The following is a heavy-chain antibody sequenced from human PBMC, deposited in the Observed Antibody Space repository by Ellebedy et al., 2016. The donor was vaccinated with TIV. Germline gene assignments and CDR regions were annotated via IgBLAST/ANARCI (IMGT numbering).Heavy chain of an antibody. J-gene: IGHJ3*02. CDR1: GYTFTSYD. CDR3: ARADSNLDAFDI. V-gene: IGHV1-8*01. Sequence: ASVKVSCXASGYTFTSYDINWVRQATGQGLEWMGWMNPNSGNTGYAQKLQGRVTMTTDTSTSTAYMELRSLRSDDTAVYYCARADSNLDAFDIWGQGTMVTVSS. CDR2: MNPNSGNT. D-gene: IGHD4-11*01.